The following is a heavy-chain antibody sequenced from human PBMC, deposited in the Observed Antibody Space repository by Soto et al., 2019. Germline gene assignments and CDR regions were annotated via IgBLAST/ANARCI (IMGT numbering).Heavy chain of an antibody. D-gene: IGHD6-13*01. CDR2: ISSSSSYI. Sequence: GSLRLSCAASGLTFSSYSMNWVRQSPGKGLEWVSSISSSSSYIYYADSVKGRFTISRDNAKNSLYLQMNSLRAEDTAVYYCARESAAAGLSAFDIWGQGTMVTVSS. J-gene: IGHJ3*02. V-gene: IGHV3-21*01. CDR3: ARESAAAGLSAFDI. CDR1: GLTFSSYS.